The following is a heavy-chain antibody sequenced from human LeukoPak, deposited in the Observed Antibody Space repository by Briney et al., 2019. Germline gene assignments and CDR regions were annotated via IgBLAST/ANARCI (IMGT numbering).Heavy chain of an antibody. Sequence: SVKVSCKASGYTFTNYGITWVRQAPGQGLEWMGRIIPILGIANYAQKFQGRVTITADKSTSTAYMELSSLRSEDTAVYYCARALEGGSYYENFDYWGQGTLVTVSS. D-gene: IGHD1-26*01. V-gene: IGHV1-69*04. CDR2: IIPILGIA. J-gene: IGHJ4*02. CDR3: ARALEGGSYYENFDY. CDR1: GYTFTNYG.